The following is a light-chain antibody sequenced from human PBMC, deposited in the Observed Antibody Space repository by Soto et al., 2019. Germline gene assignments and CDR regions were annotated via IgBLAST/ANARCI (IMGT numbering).Light chain of an antibody. CDR1: QSVSSSF. V-gene: IGKV3-20*01. J-gene: IGKJ1*01. Sequence: DIVLTQSPASLSLPPGERATLSCRASQSVSSSFLAWYQQKPGQAPRLLIYGASRRATGIADRFTGSGSGTDFTLTISRQEPEDFAVYYCQQYDSSLTFGIGTKVEIK. CDR2: GAS. CDR3: QQYDSSLT.